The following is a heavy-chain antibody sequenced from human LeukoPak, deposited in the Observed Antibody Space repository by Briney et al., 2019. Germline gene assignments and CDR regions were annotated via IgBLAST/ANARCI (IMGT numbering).Heavy chain of an antibody. CDR1: GGSISSYY. CDR3: ARGEAGWLQYTPEDYFDY. J-gene: IGHJ4*02. CDR2: IYTSGST. D-gene: IGHD5-24*01. V-gene: IGHV4-4*07. Sequence: SETLSLTCTVSGGSISSYYWSWIRQPAGKGLEWIGRIYTSGSTNYNPSLKSRVTMSVDTSKNQFSLKLSSVTAADTAVYYCARGEAGWLQYTPEDYFDYWGQGTLVTVSS.